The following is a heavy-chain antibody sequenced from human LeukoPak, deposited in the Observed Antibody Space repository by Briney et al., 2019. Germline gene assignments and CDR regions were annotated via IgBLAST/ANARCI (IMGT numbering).Heavy chain of an antibody. Sequence: ASVKVSCKASGYTFTSYAMNWVRQAPGQGLEWMGWISAYNGNTNYAQKLQGRVTMTTDTSTSTAYMELRSLRSDDTAVYYCARDYYDSSGYYYPGEFDYWGQGTLVTVSS. CDR2: ISAYNGNT. J-gene: IGHJ4*02. V-gene: IGHV1-18*01. CDR1: GYTFTSYA. CDR3: ARDYYDSSGYYYPGEFDY. D-gene: IGHD3-22*01.